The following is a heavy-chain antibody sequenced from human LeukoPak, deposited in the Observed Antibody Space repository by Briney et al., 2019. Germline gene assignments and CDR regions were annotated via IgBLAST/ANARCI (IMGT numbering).Heavy chain of an antibody. D-gene: IGHD2-2*01. CDR3: ARDMFQLLSTPFDY. J-gene: IGHJ4*02. CDR2: IWYDGSNK. CDR1: GFTFNSYG. V-gene: IGHV3-33*01. Sequence: GRSLRLSCAASGFTFNSYGMHWVRQAPGKGLEWVAVIWYDGSNKYYADSVKGRFTISRDNSKNTLYLQMNSLRAEDTAVYYCARDMFQLLSTPFDYWGQGTLVTVSS.